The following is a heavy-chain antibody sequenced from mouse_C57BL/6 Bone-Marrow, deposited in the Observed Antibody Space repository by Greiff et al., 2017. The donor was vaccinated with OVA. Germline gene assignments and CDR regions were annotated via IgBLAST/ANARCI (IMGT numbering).Heavy chain of an antibody. CDR2: ISSGSSTI. CDR1: GFTFSDYG. D-gene: IGHD2-1*01. J-gene: IGHJ1*03. Sequence: EVMLVESGGGLVKPGGSLKLSCAASGFTFSDYGMHWVRQAPEKGLEWVAYISSGSSTIYYADTVKGRFTISRDNAKNTLFLQMTSLRSEDTAMYYGAGLHLLWPRCFDVWGTGTTVTVSS. V-gene: IGHV5-17*01. CDR3: AGLHLLWPRCFDV.